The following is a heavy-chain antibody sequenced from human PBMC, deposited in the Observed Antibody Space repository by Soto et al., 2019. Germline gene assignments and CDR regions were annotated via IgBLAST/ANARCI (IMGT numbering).Heavy chain of an antibody. CDR3: ARIGFYDFWSGYESPMDV. CDR1: GFTFSSYS. D-gene: IGHD3-3*01. CDR2: ISSSGTTI. Sequence: EVQLVESGGGLVQPGGSLRLSCAASGFTFSSYSMNWVRQAPGKGLEWVSFISSSGTTIYYADSVKGRFTISRDNAKNSLYLQMNSLRAEDTAVYSCARIGFYDFWSGYESPMDVWGKGTTVTVSS. V-gene: IGHV3-48*01. J-gene: IGHJ6*03.